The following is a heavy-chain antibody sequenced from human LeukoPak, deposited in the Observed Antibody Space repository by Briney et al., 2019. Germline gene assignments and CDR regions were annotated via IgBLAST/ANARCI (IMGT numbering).Heavy chain of an antibody. CDR2: IYSGGST. D-gene: IGHD3-3*01. CDR3: ARERDDFWSRPYYMDV. Sequence: RGAPRHSSAPSLVTPSINYMSVVPHGPGKGLGWGSLIYSGGSTYYADSVKGRFKISRDNSKNTLYLQMNRLRAEDTAVYDCARERDDFWSRPYYMDVWGRGTTVTVSS. V-gene: IGHV3-53*01. J-gene: IGHJ6*03. CDR1: LVTPSINY.